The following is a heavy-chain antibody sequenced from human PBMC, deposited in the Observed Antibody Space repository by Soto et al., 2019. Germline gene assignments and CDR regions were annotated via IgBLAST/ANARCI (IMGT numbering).Heavy chain of an antibody. CDR2: IYWTDDK. CDR1: GFSLSTSGMG. D-gene: IGHD3-10*01. Sequence: QITLKESGPTLVKPTQTLTLTCTFSGFSLSTSGMGVSWIRQPPGKALEWLAVIYWTDDKRYSPSLKSRLTITKDTSKTKVVLTMTDMDPVDTATYYCAHRKSSYYGSENSYYYGMDVWGQGTTVTVSS. V-gene: IGHV2-5*01. CDR3: AHRKSSYYGSENSYYYGMDV. J-gene: IGHJ6*02.